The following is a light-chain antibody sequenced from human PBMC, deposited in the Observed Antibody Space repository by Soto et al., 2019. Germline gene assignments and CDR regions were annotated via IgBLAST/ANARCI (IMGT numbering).Light chain of an antibody. Sequence: EVVLTQSPATLSLSPGERATLSCRASQSISTYLGWFQHKPGQAPRLLIHDASNRATGIPARISGSGSGTDFTLTISSLEPEDFAFYYCQQRSNWPRTFGQGTKVEIK. CDR1: QSISTY. CDR2: DAS. V-gene: IGKV3-11*01. J-gene: IGKJ1*01. CDR3: QQRSNWPRT.